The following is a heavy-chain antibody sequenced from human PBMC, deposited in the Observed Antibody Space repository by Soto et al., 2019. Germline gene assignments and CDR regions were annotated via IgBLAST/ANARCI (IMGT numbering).Heavy chain of an antibody. CDR1: GGSFSGYY. CDR3: ARGRSSVPDRRGIGYYGLDV. D-gene: IGHD6-6*01. J-gene: IGHJ6*02. Sequence: QVQLQQWGAEVLKPSETLSLTCVVNGGSFSGYYWSWIRQPPGKGLEWIREINDSGITDSNPSLESRVTISVDMSKNQFSLKLNSVTAADTAVYHCARGRSSVPDRRGIGYYGLDVWGQGTTVTVSS. V-gene: IGHV4-34*01. CDR2: INDSGIT.